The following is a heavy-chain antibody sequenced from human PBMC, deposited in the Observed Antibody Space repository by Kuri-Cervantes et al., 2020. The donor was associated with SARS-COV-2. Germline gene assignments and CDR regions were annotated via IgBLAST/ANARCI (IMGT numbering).Heavy chain of an antibody. D-gene: IGHD6-19*01. CDR3: ARDQSSGWYDY. CDR1: GYTFTGYY. Sequence: WGSLRLSCAASGYTFTGYYMRWVRQAPGQGLEWMGWINPNSGGTNYAQKFQGRVTITRDTSISPAYMELSRLRSADTAVYYCARDQSSGWYDYWGQGTLVTVSS. V-gene: IGHV1-2*02. J-gene: IGHJ4*02. CDR2: INPNSGGT.